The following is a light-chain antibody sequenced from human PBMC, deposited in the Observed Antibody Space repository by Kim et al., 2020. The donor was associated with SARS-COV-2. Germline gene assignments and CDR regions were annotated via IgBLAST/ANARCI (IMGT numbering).Light chain of an antibody. J-gene: IGLJ2*01. CDR2: DVS. Sequence: GQSITSSGTGTSSDVGDYNYVTWYQQHPGKAPKVIIYDVSKRPSGIPDRFSGSKSGNTASLTISGLQTEDEGDYHCCSYAGSNDLVFGGGTQLTVL. CDR3: CSYAGSNDLV. CDR1: SSDVGDYNY. V-gene: IGLV2-11*03.